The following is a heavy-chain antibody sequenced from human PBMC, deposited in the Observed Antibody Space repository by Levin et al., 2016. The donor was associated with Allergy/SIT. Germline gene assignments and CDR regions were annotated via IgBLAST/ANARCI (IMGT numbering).Heavy chain of an antibody. CDR2: IYPGDSDT. CDR3: ARVGIQQLWFDP. V-gene: IGHV5-51*01. J-gene: IGHJ5*02. D-gene: IGHD6-13*01. Sequence: VRQMPGKGLEWMGIIYPGDSDTRYSPSFQGQVTISADKSISTAYLQWSSLKASDTAMYYCARVGIQQLWFDPWGQGTLVTVSS.